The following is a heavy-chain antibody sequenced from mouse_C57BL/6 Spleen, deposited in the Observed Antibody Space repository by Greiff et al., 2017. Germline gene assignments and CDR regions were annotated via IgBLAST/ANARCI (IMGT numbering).Heavy chain of an antibody. CDR1: GYTFTDYE. CDR3: TRKHWYFDV. J-gene: IGHJ1*03. CDR2: IDPETGGT. V-gene: IGHV1-15*01. Sequence: VKLVESGAELVRPGASVTLSCKASGYTFTDYEMHWVKQTPVHGLEWIGAIDPETGGTAYNQKFKGKAILTADKSSSTAYMELRSLTSEDSAVYYCTRKHWYFDVWGTGTTVTVSS.